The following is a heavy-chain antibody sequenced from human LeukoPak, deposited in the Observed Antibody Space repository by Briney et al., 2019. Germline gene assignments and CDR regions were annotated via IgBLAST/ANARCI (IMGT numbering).Heavy chain of an antibody. CDR2: IFLTGIT. CDR1: GFSISSGYF. D-gene: IGHD1-26*01. V-gene: IGHV4-38-2*02. J-gene: IGHJ4*02. CDR3: ARGEWELSKYHFDY. Sequence: SETLSLTCSVSGFSISSGYFWGWIRQPPGKGLEWIGSIFLTGITYYNPSLKSRVTISVDTSKNHFSLKLSSVTAADTAVYYCARGEWELSKYHFDYWGQGTLVTVSS.